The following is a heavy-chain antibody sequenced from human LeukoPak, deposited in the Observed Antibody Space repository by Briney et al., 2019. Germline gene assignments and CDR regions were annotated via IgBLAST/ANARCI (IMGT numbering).Heavy chain of an antibody. CDR1: GVSFSCYH. J-gene: IGHJ4*02. V-gene: IGHV4-34*01. Sequence: PSETLSLTCAVPGVSFSCYHWNWIRQSPGKGLEWIGEINDRGHTNYNPSLESRVTISVDTSKKQFSLKLNSVTAADTAVYYCARYPTTVVTTPYYFDFWGQGTLVTVSS. CDR2: INDRGHT. CDR3: ARYPTTVVTTPYYFDF. D-gene: IGHD4-23*01.